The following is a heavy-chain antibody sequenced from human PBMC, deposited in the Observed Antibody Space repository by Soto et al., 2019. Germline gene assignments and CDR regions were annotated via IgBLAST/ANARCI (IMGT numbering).Heavy chain of an antibody. CDR2: IYDNGTT. CDR3: VRPLPSGRNYGLDV. J-gene: IGHJ6*02. V-gene: IGHV3-53*01. D-gene: IGHD3-10*01. Sequence: EVQLVESGGGLIQPGGSLRLSCAASGHTVSNAYMAWVRQAPGMGLEWVSVIYDNGTTYYADSVKGRFTISRDTSTNTLSLQMDSLRAEDTAVYYCVRPLPSGRNYGLDVWGQGTTVTVSS. CDR1: GHTVSNAY.